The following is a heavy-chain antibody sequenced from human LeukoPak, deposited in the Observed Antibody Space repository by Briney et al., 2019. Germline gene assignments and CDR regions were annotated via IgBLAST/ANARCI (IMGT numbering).Heavy chain of an antibody. D-gene: IGHD2/OR15-2a*01. J-gene: IGHJ3*01. CDR1: GGSIIGHY. V-gene: IGHV4-59*11. CDR3: AREQYLAYDVFGF. Sequence: SETLSLTCAVSGGSIIGHYWSWIRQSPGRELEWIGYVHSSGTTSFNPSLKSRVTMLVDTSKNQFSLRLTSMTAADTALYFCAREQYLAYDVFGFWGRGTMVTVSS. CDR2: VHSSGTT.